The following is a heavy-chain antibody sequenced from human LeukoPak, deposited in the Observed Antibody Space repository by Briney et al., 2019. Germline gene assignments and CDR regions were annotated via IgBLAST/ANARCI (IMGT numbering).Heavy chain of an antibody. V-gene: IGHV1-24*01. Sequence: ASVKVSCKASGGTFSSYAISWVRQAPGEGLEWMGGFDPDNSETSYAQKFQGRMAMTEDKSTDTAYMELTSLRSEDTAVYYCATEDIGYYYGVDVWGQGTTVTVSS. CDR3: ATEDIGYYYGVDV. CDR2: FDPDNSET. D-gene: IGHD5-12*01. J-gene: IGHJ6*02. CDR1: GGTFSSYA.